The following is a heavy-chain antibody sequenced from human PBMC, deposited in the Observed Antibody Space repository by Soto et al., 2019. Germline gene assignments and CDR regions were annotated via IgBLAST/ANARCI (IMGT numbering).Heavy chain of an antibody. CDR2: IKQDGSEK. CDR3: ARDSLGYCTSTSCYWSEDY. Sequence: GGSLRLSCSASGFTFSTYWMSWVRQAPGKGLEWVANIKQDGSEKYYVDSVKGRFTVSRDNAKNSLYLQMNSLRAEDTAVYYCARDSLGYCTSTSCYWSEDYWGQGTLVTVSS. V-gene: IGHV3-7*03. J-gene: IGHJ4*02. CDR1: GFTFSTYW. D-gene: IGHD2-2*01.